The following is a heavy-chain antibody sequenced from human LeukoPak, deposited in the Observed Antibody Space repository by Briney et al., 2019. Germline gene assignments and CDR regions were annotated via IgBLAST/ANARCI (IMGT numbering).Heavy chain of an antibody. CDR2: IYTSGST. Sequence: SQTLSLTCTVSGGSISSGSYYWSWIRQPAGKGLEWIGRIYTSGSTNYNPSLKSRVTISVDTSKNQFSLKLSSVTAADTAVYYCARDGEYYDSSGIDCWGQGTLVIVSS. J-gene: IGHJ4*02. CDR1: GGSISSGSYY. V-gene: IGHV4-61*02. CDR3: ARDGEYYDSSGIDC. D-gene: IGHD3-22*01.